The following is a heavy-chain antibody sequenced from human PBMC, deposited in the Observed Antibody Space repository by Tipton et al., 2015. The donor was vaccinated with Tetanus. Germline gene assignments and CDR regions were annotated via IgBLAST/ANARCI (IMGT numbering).Heavy chain of an antibody. CDR2: ISYDGSNK. CDR3: AKMGLFDWSEYDY. D-gene: IGHD3-9*01. CDR1: GFTFSSYA. J-gene: IGHJ4*02. Sequence: SLRLSCAASGFTFSSYAMHWVRQAPGKGLEWVAVISYDGSNKYYADSVKGRFTISRDNSKNTLYLQMNSLRAEDTAVYYCAKMGLFDWSEYDYWGQGTLVTVSS. V-gene: IGHV3-30-3*02.